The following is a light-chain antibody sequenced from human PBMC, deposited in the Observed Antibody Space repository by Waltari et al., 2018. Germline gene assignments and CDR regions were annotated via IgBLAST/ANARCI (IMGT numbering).Light chain of an antibody. CDR2: AAS. CDR1: QYVSTY. J-gene: IGKJ4*01. Sequence: DIQLTQSPSSLSASVGDRVTITCRADQYVSTYLNWYHQKPGKAPKLLIYAASTLHTGVPSRFSGSGSATDFTLTISSLQPEDSATYYCQQTYITLLTFGGGTKVEI. CDR3: QQTYITLLT. V-gene: IGKV1-39*01.